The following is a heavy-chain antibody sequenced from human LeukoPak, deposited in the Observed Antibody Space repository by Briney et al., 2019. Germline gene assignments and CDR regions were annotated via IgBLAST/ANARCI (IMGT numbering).Heavy chain of an antibody. CDR2: ISYDGSNK. D-gene: IGHD6-13*01. CDR3: ARARQDWQQLVLDIYYGMDV. CDR1: GFTFSSYA. Sequence: QPGRSLRLSCAASGFTFSSYAMHWVRQAPGKRLEWVAVISYDGSNKYYADSVKGRFTISRDNSKNTLYLQMNSLRAEDTAVYYCARARQDWQQLVLDIYYGMDVWGQGTTVTVSS. J-gene: IGHJ6*02. V-gene: IGHV3-30-3*01.